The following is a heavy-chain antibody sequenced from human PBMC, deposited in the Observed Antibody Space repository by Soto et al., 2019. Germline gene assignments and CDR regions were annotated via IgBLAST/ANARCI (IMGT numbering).Heavy chain of an antibody. V-gene: IGHV3-21*01. J-gene: IGHJ4*02. CDR3: ATGITMVRGVITSFDY. D-gene: IGHD3-10*01. CDR1: GFTFSSYS. Sequence: PGGSLRLSCAASGFTFSSYSMNWVRQAPGKGLEWVSSISSSSSYIYYAGSVKGRFTISRDNAKNSLYLQMNSLRAEDTAVYYCATGITMVRGVITSFDYWGQGTLVTVSS. CDR2: ISSSSSYI.